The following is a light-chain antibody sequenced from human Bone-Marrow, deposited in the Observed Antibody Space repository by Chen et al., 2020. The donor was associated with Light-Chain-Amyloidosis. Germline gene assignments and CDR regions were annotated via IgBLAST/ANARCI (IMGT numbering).Light chain of an antibody. CDR1: NIGSTS. CDR2: DDS. CDR3: QVWDRSSDRPV. Sequence: SYVLTQPSSVSVAPGQTATIACGGNNIGSTSVHWYQQTPGQAPLLVVYDDSYRPSGIPERLSGSNSGNTATLTIIRVEAGDEADYYCQVWDRSSDRPVFGGGTKLTVL. V-gene: IGLV3-21*02. J-gene: IGLJ3*02.